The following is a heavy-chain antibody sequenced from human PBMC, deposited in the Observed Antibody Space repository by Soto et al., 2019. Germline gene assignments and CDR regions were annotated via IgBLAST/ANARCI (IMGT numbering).Heavy chain of an antibody. V-gene: IGHV1-8*02. Sequence: VSVKVSCKASGYIFTDYYMHWVRQAPGQGLEWMGWINPNSGNTGYAQKFQGRVTVTRNTSISTAYMELSSLRSEDTAVYYCARNLAGVPGIGEEMDVWGQGTTVTVSS. J-gene: IGHJ6*02. D-gene: IGHD6-19*01. CDR3: ARNLAGVPGIGEEMDV. CDR1: GYIFTDYY. CDR2: INPNSGNT.